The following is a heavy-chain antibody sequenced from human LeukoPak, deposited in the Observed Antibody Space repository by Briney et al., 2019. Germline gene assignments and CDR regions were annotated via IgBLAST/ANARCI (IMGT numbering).Heavy chain of an antibody. CDR1: GGSFSGYY. D-gene: IGHD2-15*01. J-gene: IGHJ4*02. V-gene: IGHV4-34*01. Sequence: SETLSLTCAVYGGSFSGYYWSWLRQPPGKGLEWIGEINHSGSTNYNPSLKSRVTISVDTSKNQFSLKLSSVTAADTAVYYCARDADCSGGSCYPNFDYWGQGTLVTVSS. CDR2: INHSGST. CDR3: ARDADCSGGSCYPNFDY.